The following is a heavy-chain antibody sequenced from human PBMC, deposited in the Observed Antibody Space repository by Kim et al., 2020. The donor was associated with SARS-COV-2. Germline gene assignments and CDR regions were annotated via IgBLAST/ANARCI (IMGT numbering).Heavy chain of an antibody. CDR3: AKATYYYDSSGYYFGY. D-gene: IGHD3-22*01. V-gene: IGHV3-30*02. J-gene: IGHJ4*02. Sequence: SVKGRFTIYRDNSKNTLYLQMNSRRAEDTAVYYCAKATYYYDSSGYYFGYWGQGTLVTVSS.